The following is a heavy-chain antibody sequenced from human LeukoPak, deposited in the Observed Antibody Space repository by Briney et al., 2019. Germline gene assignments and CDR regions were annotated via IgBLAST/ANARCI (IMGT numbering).Heavy chain of an antibody. Sequence: TVKVSCKASGGTFSSYAISWVRQAPGQGLEWMGGIIPIFGTANYAQKFQGRVTITTDESTSTAYMELSSLRSEDTAVYYCARTALRVPAAINWFDPWGQGTLVTVST. D-gene: IGHD2-2*01. CDR2: IIPIFGTA. V-gene: IGHV1-69*05. CDR1: GGTFSSYA. CDR3: ARTALRVPAAINWFDP. J-gene: IGHJ5*02.